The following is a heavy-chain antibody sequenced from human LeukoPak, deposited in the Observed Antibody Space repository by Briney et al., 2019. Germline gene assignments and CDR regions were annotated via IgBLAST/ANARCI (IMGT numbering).Heavy chain of an antibody. J-gene: IGHJ4*02. CDR3: ARGVGAAPFDY. CDR1: GGSFNGYY. D-gene: IGHD2-15*01. CDR2: INHSGST. V-gene: IGHV4-34*01. Sequence: SETLSLTCAVYGGSFNGYYWSWIRQPPGKGLEWIGEINHSGSTNYSPSLKSRVTMSVDTSKKQFSLKLSSVTAADTAVYYCARGVGAAPFDYWCQGTLVTVSS.